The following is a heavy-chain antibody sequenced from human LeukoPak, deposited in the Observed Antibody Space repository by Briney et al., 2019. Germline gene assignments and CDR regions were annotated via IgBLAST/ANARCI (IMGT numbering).Heavy chain of an antibody. CDR2: INPNSGGT. J-gene: IGHJ4*02. CDR3: AREGYYDNSGYYPLHY. Sequence: ASVKVSCKASGGTFSSYAISWVRQAPGQGLEWMGWINPNSGGTNYAQKFQGRVTMTRDTSISTAYMELSRLRSDDTAVYYCAREGYYDNSGYYPLHYWGQGTLVTVSS. D-gene: IGHD3-22*01. CDR1: GGTFSSYA. V-gene: IGHV1-2*02.